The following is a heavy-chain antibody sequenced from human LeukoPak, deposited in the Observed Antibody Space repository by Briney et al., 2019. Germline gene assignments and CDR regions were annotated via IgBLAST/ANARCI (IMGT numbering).Heavy chain of an antibody. D-gene: IGHD2-15*01. J-gene: IGHJ4*02. Sequence: GGSLRLSCAASGFTFSSYSMNWVRQAPGKGLEWVSYISSSSDTMNYADSVKGRFTISRDNAKRSLYLQMSSLRDEDTAVYYCARDPPSGGFDSWGQGTLVTVSS. CDR1: GFTFSSYS. CDR3: ARDPPSGGFDS. V-gene: IGHV3-48*02. CDR2: ISSSSDTM.